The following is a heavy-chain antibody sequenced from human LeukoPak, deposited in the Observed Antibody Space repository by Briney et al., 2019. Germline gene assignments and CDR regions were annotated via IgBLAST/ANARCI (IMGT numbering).Heavy chain of an antibody. D-gene: IGHD1-26*01. CDR3: AKDGPSVSGGYYYYYYMDV. CDR2: IWYGGSNK. V-gene: IGHV3-30*02. CDR1: GVTFSSYG. J-gene: IGHJ6*03. Sequence: PGGSLRLSCAASGVTFSSYGMHWVRQAPGKGLEWVGVIWYGGSNKYYADSVKGRFTIARDNSKNTLYLQRNSRRAEDTAVYYCAKDGPSVSGGYYYYYYMDVWGKGTTVTVSS.